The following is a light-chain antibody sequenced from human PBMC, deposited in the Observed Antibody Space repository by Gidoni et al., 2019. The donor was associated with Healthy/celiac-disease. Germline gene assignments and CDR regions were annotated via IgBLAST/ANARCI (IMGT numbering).Light chain of an antibody. CDR2: GAS. Sequence: EIVMTQSPATLSVSPGERATLSFRDSQSVSSNLAWYQQKPGQAPRLLLYGASTRATGIPARLSGSGSGTEFTLTISRLQSEDFAVYYCQQYNNWPPRPTFXXXTKVEIK. J-gene: IGKJ1*01. V-gene: IGKV3-15*01. CDR1: QSVSSN. CDR3: QQYNNWPPRPT.